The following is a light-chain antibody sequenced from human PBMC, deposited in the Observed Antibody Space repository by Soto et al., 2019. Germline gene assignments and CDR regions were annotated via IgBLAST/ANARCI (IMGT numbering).Light chain of an antibody. CDR3: QQSSSTPPS. Sequence: DIQMTQSPSTLSGSVGDRVTITCRASQTISSWLAWYQQKPGKAPKLLIYDASSLESGVPSRFSGSGSGTDFALTITSLQPEDFATYYCQQSSSTPPSFGQGTRLEIK. J-gene: IGKJ5*01. V-gene: IGKV1-5*01. CDR2: DAS. CDR1: QTISSW.